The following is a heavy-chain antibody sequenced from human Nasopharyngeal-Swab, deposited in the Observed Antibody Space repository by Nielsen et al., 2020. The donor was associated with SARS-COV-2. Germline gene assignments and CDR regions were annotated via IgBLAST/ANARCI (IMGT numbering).Heavy chain of an antibody. CDR3: AKAEHCSGGSCYPLGYYGMDV. J-gene: IGHJ6*02. Sequence: SLKISCAASGFTFDDYAMHWVRQAPGKGPEWVSGISWNSGSIGYADSVKGRFTISRDNAKNSLYLQMNSLRAEDTALYYCAKAEHCSGGSCYPLGYYGMDVWGQGTTVTVSS. V-gene: IGHV3-9*01. CDR2: ISWNSGSI. D-gene: IGHD2-15*01. CDR1: GFTFDDYA.